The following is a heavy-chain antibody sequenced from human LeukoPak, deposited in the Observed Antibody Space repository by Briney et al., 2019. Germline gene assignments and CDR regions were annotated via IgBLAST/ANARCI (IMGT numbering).Heavy chain of an antibody. J-gene: IGHJ6*02. CDR3: ARVGGSWYDLYYYYYYGMDV. D-gene: IGHD6-13*01. Sequence: ASVKASCKASGYTFTSYAMHWVRQAPGQRLEWMGWINAGNGNTKYSQKFQGRVTITRDTSASTAYMELSSLRSEDTAVYYCARVGGSWYDLYYYYYYGMDVWGQGTTVTVSS. CDR2: INAGNGNT. V-gene: IGHV1-3*01. CDR1: GYTFTSYA.